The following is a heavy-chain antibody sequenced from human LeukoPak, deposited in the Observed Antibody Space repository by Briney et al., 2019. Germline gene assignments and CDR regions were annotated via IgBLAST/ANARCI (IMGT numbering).Heavy chain of an antibody. Sequence: PGGSLRLSCSASGFTFSSYAMSWVRQAPGKGLDWVSAISGSGGSTYYADSVKGRFTISRDNSKNTLYLQMNSLSAEDTAVYSCAKCAIVVVVAATRCYFDYWGQGTLVTVSS. J-gene: IGHJ4*02. D-gene: IGHD2-15*01. V-gene: IGHV3-23*01. CDR2: ISGSGGST. CDR3: AKCAIVVVVAATRCYFDY. CDR1: GFTFSSYA.